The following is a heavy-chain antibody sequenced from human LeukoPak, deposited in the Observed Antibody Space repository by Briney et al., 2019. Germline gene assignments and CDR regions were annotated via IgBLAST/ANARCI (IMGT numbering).Heavy chain of an antibody. J-gene: IGHJ6*03. CDR2: ISGSGGST. CDR1: GFTFSSYA. Sequence: GGSLRLSCAASGFTFSSYAMSWVRQAPGKGLEWVSDISGSGGSTYYADSVKGRFTISRDNSKNTLYLQMNSLRAEDTAVYYCAKVSHYYYYYMDVWGKGTTVTVSS. CDR3: AKVSHYYYYYMDV. V-gene: IGHV3-23*01.